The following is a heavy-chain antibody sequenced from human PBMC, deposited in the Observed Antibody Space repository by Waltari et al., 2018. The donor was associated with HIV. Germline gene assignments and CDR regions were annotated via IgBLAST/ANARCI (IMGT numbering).Heavy chain of an antibody. Sequence: QVQLVESGGGVVQPGRSLRLSCAASGFRLSSYGMHWVRQAPGKGLEWVAVIWDDGSQKYYADSVKGRFTISRDNSKNMLYLQVNSLKAEDAALYYCAKGFCSSSNCYALDYWGQGTLVTVSS. CDR1: GFRLSSYG. V-gene: IGHV3-30*18. CDR3: AKGFCSSSNCYALDY. J-gene: IGHJ4*02. D-gene: IGHD2-2*01. CDR2: IWDDGSQK.